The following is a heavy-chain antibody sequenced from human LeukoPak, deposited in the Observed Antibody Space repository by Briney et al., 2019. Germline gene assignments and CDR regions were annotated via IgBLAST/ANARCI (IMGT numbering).Heavy chain of an antibody. CDR2: IEYGGSKQ. Sequence: GGSLRLSCAASGVTFSNYDMYWVRQAPGKGLEWVAFIEYGGSKQNYADSVKGRLTISRDNSKNTLYLQLNSLRAEDTAMYYCAKNRGYCATGTCYHMDVWGKGPTVTVSS. CDR1: GVTFSNYD. V-gene: IGHV3-30*02. CDR3: AKNRGYCATGTCYHMDV. D-gene: IGHD2-8*01. J-gene: IGHJ6*03.